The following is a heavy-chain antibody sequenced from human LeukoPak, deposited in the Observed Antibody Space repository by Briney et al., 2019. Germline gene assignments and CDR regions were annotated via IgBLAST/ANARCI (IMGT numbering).Heavy chain of an antibody. J-gene: IGHJ4*02. D-gene: IGHD3-3*01. V-gene: IGHV5-51*01. CDR3: ARFEVNYEDNRSFYYFDY. CDR2: IYPADSET. Sequence: GESLQISCRVSGYAFASYWIGWVRQVPGKGLEWMGIIYPADSETKSSPSFQGQVTFSADKSINTAYLPWSSLKASDTAMYYCARFEVNYEDNRSFYYFDYWGQGTLVTVSS. CDR1: GYAFASYW.